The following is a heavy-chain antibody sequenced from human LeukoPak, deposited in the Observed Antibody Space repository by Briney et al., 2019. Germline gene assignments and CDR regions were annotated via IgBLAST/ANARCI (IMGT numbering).Heavy chain of an antibody. CDR1: GFTFSSYG. CDR3: AKAMYYYDSSGCTDY. V-gene: IGHV3-30*18. CDR2: ISYDGSNK. J-gene: IGHJ4*02. D-gene: IGHD3-22*01. Sequence: GGSLRLSCAASGFTFSSYGMRWVRQAPGKGLEWVAVISYDGSNKYYADSVKGRFTISRDNSKNTLYLQMNSLRAEDTAVYYCAKAMYYYDSSGCTDYWGQGTLVTVSS.